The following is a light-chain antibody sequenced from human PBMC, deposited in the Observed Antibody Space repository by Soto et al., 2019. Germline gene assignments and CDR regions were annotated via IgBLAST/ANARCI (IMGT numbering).Light chain of an antibody. CDR1: QSVSSNY. V-gene: IGKV3-20*01. CDR2: GAS. CDR3: QQYGSSPPT. J-gene: IGKJ1*01. Sequence: EIVLTQSPGTLSLSPGERATLSCRASQSVSSNYLAWYQRKPGQAPRLLIYGASSRAIDIPNRFSGSRSGTDFTLTITRLEPEDFAVYYCQQYGSSPPTFGQGTKVEI.